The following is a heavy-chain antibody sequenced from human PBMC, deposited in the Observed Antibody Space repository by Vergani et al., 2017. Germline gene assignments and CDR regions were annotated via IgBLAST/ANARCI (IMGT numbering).Heavy chain of an antibody. CDR3: ASGVPGYQLATQYFQH. CDR1: GFTFGSYS. Sequence: EVQLVESGGGLVKPGGSLRLSCVASGFTFGSYSMTWVRRAQGKGLEWVSFISSSSSYRYYADSVKGRFTISRDNGEYSLLLQMNSLRPEDTAVYYCASGVPGYQLATQYFQHWGQGTLVTVSS. D-gene: IGHD2-2*01. J-gene: IGHJ1*01. V-gene: IGHV3-21*01. CDR2: ISSSSSYR.